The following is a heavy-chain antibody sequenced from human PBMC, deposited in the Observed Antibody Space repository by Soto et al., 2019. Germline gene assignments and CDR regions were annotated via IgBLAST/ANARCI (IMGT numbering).Heavy chain of an antibody. J-gene: IGHJ4*02. D-gene: IGHD2-2*01. CDR1: GYTFTSYA. CDR3: ARAPEAYCSSTSCYASFDY. CDR2: INAGNGNT. Sequence: QVQLVQSGAEVKKPGASVKVSCKASGYTFTSYAMHWVRQAPGQRLEWMGWINAGNGNTKYSQKFQGKVTITRDTSASTAYMELSSLRSEYTAVYYCARAPEAYCSSTSCYASFDYWGQGTLVTVSA. V-gene: IGHV1-3*01.